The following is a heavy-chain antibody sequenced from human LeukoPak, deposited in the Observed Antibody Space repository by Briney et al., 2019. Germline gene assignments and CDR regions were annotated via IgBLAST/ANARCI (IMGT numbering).Heavy chain of an antibody. Sequence: PGGSLRLSCAPSGFTFSSYAMSWVRQAPGKGLEWVSDISGSGGSTYYADSVKGRFTISRDNAKNSLYLQMNSLRAEDTALYYCAGGDRNGWYFDFWGQGILVTVSS. CDR2: ISGSGGST. CDR3: AGGDRNGWYFDF. D-gene: IGHD6-19*01. J-gene: IGHJ4*02. CDR1: GFTFSSYA. V-gene: IGHV3-23*01.